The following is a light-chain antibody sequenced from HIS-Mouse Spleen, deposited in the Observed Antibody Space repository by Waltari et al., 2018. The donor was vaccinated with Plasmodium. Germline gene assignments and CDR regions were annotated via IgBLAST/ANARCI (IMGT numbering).Light chain of an antibody. V-gene: IGLV2-11*01. J-gene: IGLJ1*01. CDR3: CSYAGSYTYV. CDR2: DVS. CDR1: SSDVGGYNY. Sequence: QSALTQPRSVSGSPGQSVTISCTGTSSDVGGYNYVSWYQKHPGKAPKLMFYDVSKRPSGVPDRFSGSKSGNTASLTISGLQAEDEADYYCCSYAGSYTYVFGTGTKVTVL.